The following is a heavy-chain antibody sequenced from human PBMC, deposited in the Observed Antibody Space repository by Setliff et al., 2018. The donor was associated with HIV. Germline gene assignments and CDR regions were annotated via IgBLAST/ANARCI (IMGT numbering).Heavy chain of an antibody. D-gene: IGHD3-3*01. CDR2: MYYDGVTT. CDR1: GFNVEKSG. CDR3: ARGRVLEWLLNH. V-gene: IGHV3-30*12. Sequence: PGGSLRLSCAASGFNVEKSGMHWIRQAPGKGLEWVAVMYYDGVTTYYADSVKGRFTISRDGSENMIFLQMNSLRVDDTAVYYCARGRVLEWLLNHWGQGTRVTVSS. J-gene: IGHJ4*02.